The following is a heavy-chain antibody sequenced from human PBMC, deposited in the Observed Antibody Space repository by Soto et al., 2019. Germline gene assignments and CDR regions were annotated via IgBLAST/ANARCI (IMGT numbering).Heavy chain of an antibody. D-gene: IGHD3-16*01. Sequence: EVHLLESGGGLVQPGGFLRISCAASGFAFSNYAMTWVRQAPGKGLEWVSDISDGAGATHYADSVKGRFTISRDDSKNTLYLQLDRLTAEDAAVYYCAKGRTFFDFWGQGTLVSVSS. V-gene: IGHV3-23*01. CDR2: ISDGAGAT. CDR1: GFAFSNYA. CDR3: AKGRTFFDF. J-gene: IGHJ4*02.